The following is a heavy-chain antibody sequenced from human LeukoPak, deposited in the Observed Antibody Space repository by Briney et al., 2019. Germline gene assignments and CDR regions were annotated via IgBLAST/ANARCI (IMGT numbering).Heavy chain of an antibody. CDR2: INRDGGSP. Sequence: GGSLRLSCEDSGFTFSTYWMHWVRQAPGKGLVWVSRINRDGGSPNYADSVKGRFTISRDNAKNALYLQMTSLRAEDTALYYCAREWAGPGSLFDYWGQGTLVTVSS. V-gene: IGHV3-74*01. D-gene: IGHD6-13*01. J-gene: IGHJ4*02. CDR3: AREWAGPGSLFDY. CDR1: GFTFSTYW.